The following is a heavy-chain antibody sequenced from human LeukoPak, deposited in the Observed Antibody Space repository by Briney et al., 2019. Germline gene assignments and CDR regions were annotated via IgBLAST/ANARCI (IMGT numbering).Heavy chain of an antibody. CDR2: IIPIVGIT. D-gene: IGHD3-10*01. CDR1: GGTFSSYG. Sequence: APVKVSCKASGGTFSSYGISWVRQAPGQGLEWMGRIIPIVGITNYAQKFQGRVTITADNSTRTAYMELSSLTSEDTAVYYCARGLHFTMVRGGTTNYYYGMDVWGQGTSVTVSS. J-gene: IGHJ6*02. CDR3: ARGLHFTMVRGGTTNYYYGMDV. V-gene: IGHV1-69*04.